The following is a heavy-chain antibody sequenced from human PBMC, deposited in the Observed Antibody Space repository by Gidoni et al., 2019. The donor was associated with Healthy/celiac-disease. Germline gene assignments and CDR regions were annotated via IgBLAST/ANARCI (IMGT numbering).Heavy chain of an antibody. CDR2: IYYSWST. CDR3: ARLAASGRITMVRGTRNWFDP. CDR1: GGSISSSSYY. J-gene: IGHJ5*02. Sequence: QLQLQESGPGLVKPSETLSLTCTVSGGSISSSSYYLGWSRQPQGKGLEWMGSIYYSWSTSYTPSLKLRVPISVDTSKNQFSLQLSSVTAADTAVYYCARLAASGRITMVRGTRNWFDPWGQGTLVTVSS. V-gene: IGHV4-39*01. D-gene: IGHD3-10*01.